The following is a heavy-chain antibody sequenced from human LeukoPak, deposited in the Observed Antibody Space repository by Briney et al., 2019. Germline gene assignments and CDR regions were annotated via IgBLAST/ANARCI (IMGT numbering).Heavy chain of an antibody. CDR3: ATGGWRDAFDI. CDR1: GFTFSSYW. CDR2: IKQDGSEK. Sequence: GGSLRLSCAASGFTFSSYWMSWVRQAPGKGLEWVANIKQDGSEKYYVDSVKGRFTISRDNAKNSLYLQMNSLRAEDTAVYYCATGGWRDAFDIWGQGTMVTVSS. J-gene: IGHJ3*02. D-gene: IGHD7-27*01. V-gene: IGHV3-7*01.